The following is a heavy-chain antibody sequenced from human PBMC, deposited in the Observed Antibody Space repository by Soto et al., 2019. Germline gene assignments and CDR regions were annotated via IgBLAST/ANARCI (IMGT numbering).Heavy chain of an antibody. CDR2: IWYDGSNK. Sequence: GGSLRLSCAASGFTFSSYGMHWVRQAPGKGLEWVAVIWYDGSNKYYADSVKGRFTISRDNSKNTLYLKMNSLRAEDTAVYYCARDSDNQREPKSGDYYYYMDVWGKGTTVTVSS. V-gene: IGHV3-33*01. J-gene: IGHJ6*03. CDR3: ARDSDNQREPKSGDYYYYMDV. D-gene: IGHD1-26*01. CDR1: GFTFSSYG.